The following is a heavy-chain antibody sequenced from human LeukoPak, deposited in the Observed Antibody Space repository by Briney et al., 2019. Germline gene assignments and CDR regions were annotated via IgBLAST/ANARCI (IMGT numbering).Heavy chain of an antibody. V-gene: IGHV4-59*01. CDR1: GGSISSYY. CDR2: IYYSGST. J-gene: IGHJ4*02. D-gene: IGHD6-19*01. CDR3: ARVLRERYSSGWYLVGGFNYFDY. Sequence: SETLSLTCTVSGGSISSYYWSWIRQPPGKGLEWIGYIYYSGSTNYNPSLKSRVTISVDTSKNQFSLKLSSVTAADTAVYYCARVLRERYSSGWYLVGGFNYFDYWGQGTLVTVSS.